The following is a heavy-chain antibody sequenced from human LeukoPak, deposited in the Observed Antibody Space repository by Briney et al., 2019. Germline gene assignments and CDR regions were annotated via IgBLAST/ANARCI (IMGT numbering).Heavy chain of an antibody. Sequence: SETLSHTCTVSGGSISSSSYYWGWIRQPPGKGLEWIGYIYYSGSTYYNPSLKSRVTISVDTSKNQFSLKLSSVTAADTAVYYCARRSYVYRFDPWGQGTLVTASS. CDR2: IYYSGST. CDR1: GGSISSSSYY. J-gene: IGHJ5*02. CDR3: ARRSYVYRFDP. D-gene: IGHD3-16*01. V-gene: IGHV4-30-4*08.